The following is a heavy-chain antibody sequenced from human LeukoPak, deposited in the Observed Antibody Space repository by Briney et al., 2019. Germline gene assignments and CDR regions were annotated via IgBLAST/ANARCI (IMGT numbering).Heavy chain of an antibody. CDR2: INHSGST. CDR3: ARRGWGYYDSSGYRY. D-gene: IGHD3-22*01. Sequence: SETLSLTCAVYGGSFSGYYWSWIRQPPGKGLEWIGEINHSGSTNYNPSLKSRVTISVDTSKNQFSLKLSSVTAADTAVYYCARRGWGYYDSSGYRYWGQGTLVTVSS. V-gene: IGHV4-34*01. J-gene: IGHJ4*02. CDR1: GGSFSGYY.